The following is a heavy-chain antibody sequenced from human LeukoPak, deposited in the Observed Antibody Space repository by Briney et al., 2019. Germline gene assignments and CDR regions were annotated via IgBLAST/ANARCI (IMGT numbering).Heavy chain of an antibody. CDR2: ISGDGGRI. J-gene: IGHJ4*02. CDR1: GFAFDEYT. CDR3: TKDRYCTSSSCTTDH. V-gene: IGHV3-43*02. Sequence: GGSLRLSCAASGFAFDEYTMHWVRQAPGKGLEWVSLISGDGGRIYYADSVRGRFTISRDNSKYSLYLQMDNLRIEDTALYYCTKDRYCTSSSCTTDHWGQRTLVTVSS. D-gene: IGHD2-2*01.